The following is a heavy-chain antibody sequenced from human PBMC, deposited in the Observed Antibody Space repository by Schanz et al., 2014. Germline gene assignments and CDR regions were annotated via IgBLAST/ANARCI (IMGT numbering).Heavy chain of an antibody. CDR3: TTETIAMAGTFSI. V-gene: IGHV7-4-1*02. CDR1: GGPLSSYP. D-gene: IGHD6-19*01. CDR2: INTNTGSP. J-gene: IGHJ4*02. Sequence: QVQLVQSGAEMKKPGSSVRVSCKASGGPLSSYPINWVRQAPGQGLEWVGWINTNTGSPTYAQGFTGRFVFSLDTSVSTAYLQISSLKAEDTAAYYCTTETIAMAGTFSIWGQGTLVTVSS.